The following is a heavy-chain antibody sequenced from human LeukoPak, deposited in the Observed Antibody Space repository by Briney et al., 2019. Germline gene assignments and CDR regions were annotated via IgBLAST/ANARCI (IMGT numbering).Heavy chain of an antibody. V-gene: IGHV4-38-2*01. Sequence: SETLSLTCAVSGYSISSGYYWGWIRQPPGKGLEWIGSIYHSGSTYYNPSLKSRVTISVDTSKSQFSLKLSSVTAADTAVYYCARTLGYCSSTSCYGWWFDPWGQGTLVTVSS. J-gene: IGHJ5*02. CDR2: IYHSGST. CDR3: ARTLGYCSSTSCYGWWFDP. D-gene: IGHD2-2*01. CDR1: GYSISSGYY.